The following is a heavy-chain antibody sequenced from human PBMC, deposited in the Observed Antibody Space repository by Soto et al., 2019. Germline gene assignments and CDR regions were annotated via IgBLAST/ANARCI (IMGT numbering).Heavy chain of an antibody. CDR1: GYTFTSYD. Sequence: QVQLVQSGAEVKKPGASVRVSCKASGYTFTSYDFYWVRQATGQGLEWMGWMNPFSGNAVYTQKFQDRVTMTRDTSINTAYMEMSGLRSEDTAVYYCTRGQGNHWGQGSLVTVSS. CDR2: MNPFSGNA. V-gene: IGHV1-8*01. CDR3: TRGQGNH. J-gene: IGHJ4*02.